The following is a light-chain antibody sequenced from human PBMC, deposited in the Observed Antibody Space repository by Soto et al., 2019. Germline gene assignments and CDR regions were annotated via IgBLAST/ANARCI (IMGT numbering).Light chain of an antibody. V-gene: IGKV1-39*02. CDR2: ASS. CDR1: YSIRNS. Sequence: DIQMTQSPSSLSASVGEGVTITCRANYSIRNSLNWYQQKPSEAPKLLIYASSSLESGVPSRFSGSASGTEFTLTISSLQPDDHATFYCQSYYGYPYTFGQGTRLEIK. CDR3: QSYYGYPYT. J-gene: IGKJ5*01.